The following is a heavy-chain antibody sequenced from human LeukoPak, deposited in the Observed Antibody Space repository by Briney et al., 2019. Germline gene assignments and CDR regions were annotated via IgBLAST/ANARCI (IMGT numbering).Heavy chain of an antibody. CDR3: ARDLRAYYYDSSGYFYY. CDR2: INTNTGNP. Sequence: ASVKVSCKASGYTFTSYAMNWVRQASGQGLEWMGWINTNTGNPTYAQGFTGRFVFSLDTSVSTAYLQISSLKAEDTAVYYCARDLRAYYYDSSGYFYYWGQGTLVTVSS. D-gene: IGHD3-22*01. J-gene: IGHJ4*02. CDR1: GYTFTSYA. V-gene: IGHV7-4-1*02.